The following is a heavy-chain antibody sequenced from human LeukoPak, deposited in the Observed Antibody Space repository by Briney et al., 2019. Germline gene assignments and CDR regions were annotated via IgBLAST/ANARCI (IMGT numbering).Heavy chain of an antibody. Sequence: SETLSLTCAVYGGSFSGYYWSWIRQPPGKGLEWIGEINHSGSTNYNPSLKSRVTISVDTSKNQFSLKLSSVTAADTAVYYCAREVRATDYYDSSGYYYLAAYDIWGQGTMVTVSS. CDR3: AREVRATDYYDSSGYYYLAAYDI. CDR2: INHSGST. J-gene: IGHJ3*02. CDR1: GGSFSGYY. V-gene: IGHV4-34*01. D-gene: IGHD3-22*01.